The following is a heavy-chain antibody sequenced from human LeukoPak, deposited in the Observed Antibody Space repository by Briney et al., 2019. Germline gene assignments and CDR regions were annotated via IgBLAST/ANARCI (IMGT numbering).Heavy chain of an antibody. CDR2: IRSKAYGGTT. V-gene: IGHV3-49*03. D-gene: IGHD3-9*01. Sequence: GGSLRLSCTASGFTFGDYAMSWFRQAPGKGLEWVGFIRSKAYGGTTEYAASVKGRFTISRDDSKSIAYLQMNSLRAEDTAVYYCAKGLRYFDWLGGGCWGQGTLVTVSS. J-gene: IGHJ4*02. CDR3: AKGLRYFDWLGGGC. CDR1: GFTFGDYA.